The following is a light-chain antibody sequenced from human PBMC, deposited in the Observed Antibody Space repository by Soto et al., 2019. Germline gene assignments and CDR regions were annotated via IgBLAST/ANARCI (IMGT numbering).Light chain of an antibody. V-gene: IGKV4-1*01. CDR2: WAS. J-gene: IGKJ3*01. Sequence: IVMTQSPDSLAVSLGGTATINCRSSQSILYSVNNQNYLAWYQQRPGQPPKLLIYWASTRQSGVPERFSGSGAWTDFCLTISSLQPEDVAVYYCQQYYNTRSSTFGPGTSVEIK. CDR1: QSILYSVNNQNY. CDR3: QQYYNTRSST.